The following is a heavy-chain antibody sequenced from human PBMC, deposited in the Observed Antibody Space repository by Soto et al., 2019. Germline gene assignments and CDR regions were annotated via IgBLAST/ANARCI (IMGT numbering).Heavy chain of an antibody. CDR3: ARVDDY. Sequence: QVQLQQWGAGLLKPSETLSLTCAVYGGSFSGYYWSWIRQPPGKGLEWIGEINHRGSTKYNPSLKSRVTRSVDTSKNQFTLKVSSVTAADTAVYYCARVDDYWGQGTLVTVSS. CDR1: GGSFSGYY. J-gene: IGHJ4*02. CDR2: INHRGST. V-gene: IGHV4-34*01.